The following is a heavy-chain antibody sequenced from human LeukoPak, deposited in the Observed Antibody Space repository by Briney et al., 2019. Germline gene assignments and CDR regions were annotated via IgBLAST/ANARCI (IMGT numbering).Heavy chain of an antibody. J-gene: IGHJ3*02. V-gene: IGHV3-23*01. D-gene: IGHD1-26*01. Sequence: PGGSLRLSCAASGFTFSSYAMGWLRQAPGKGLEWVSGISDSGGGKFYADSVKGRFTTSRDNSKNTLSLQMNSLRAEDTAVYYCAKDGVRGALDAFDIWGQGTMVTVSS. CDR3: AKDGVRGALDAFDI. CDR1: GFTFSSYA. CDR2: ISDSGGGK.